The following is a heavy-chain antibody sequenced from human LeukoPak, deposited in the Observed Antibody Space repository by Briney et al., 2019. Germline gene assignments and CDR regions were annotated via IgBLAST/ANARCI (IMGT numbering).Heavy chain of an antibody. D-gene: IGHD6-13*01. J-gene: IGHJ4*02. V-gene: IGHV3-64D*06. CDR1: GFTFSSYA. CDR2: ISSNGGST. Sequence: GGSLRLSCSASGFTFSSYAMHWVRQAPGKGLEYVSAISSNGGSTYYADSVKGRFTISRDNSKNTLYLQMSSLRAEDTAVYYCVSIPLAAAGPASLEYWGQGTLVTVSS. CDR3: VSIPLAAAGPASLEY.